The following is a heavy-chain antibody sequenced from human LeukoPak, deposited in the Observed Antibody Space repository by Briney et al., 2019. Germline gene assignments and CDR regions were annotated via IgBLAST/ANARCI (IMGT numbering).Heavy chain of an antibody. CDR3: ARGPILTGYVDY. V-gene: IGHV3-30*19. CDR1: GFTFSSYG. D-gene: IGHD3-9*01. Sequence: GRSLRLSCAASGFTFSSYGMHWVRQAPGKGLKWVAVISYDGSNKYYADSVKGRFTISRDNSKNTLYLQMNSLRAEDTAVYYCARGPILTGYVDYWGQGTLVTVSS. J-gene: IGHJ4*02. CDR2: ISYDGSNK.